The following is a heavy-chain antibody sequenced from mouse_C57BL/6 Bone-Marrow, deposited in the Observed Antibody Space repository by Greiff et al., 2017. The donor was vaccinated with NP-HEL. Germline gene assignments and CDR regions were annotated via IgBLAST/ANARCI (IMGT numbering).Heavy chain of an antibody. Sequence: EVKLMESGPGMVKPSQSLSLTCTVTGYSITSGYDWHWIRHFPGNKLEWMGYISYSGSTNYNPSLKSRISITHDTSKNHFFLKLNSVTTEDTATYYCAREGYYYAMDYWGQGTSVTVSS. CDR3: AREGYYYAMDY. CDR1: GYSITSGYD. J-gene: IGHJ4*01. V-gene: IGHV3-1*01. CDR2: ISYSGST.